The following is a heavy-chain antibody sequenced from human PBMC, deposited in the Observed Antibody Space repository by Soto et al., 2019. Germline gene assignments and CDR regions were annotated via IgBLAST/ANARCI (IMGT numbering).Heavy chain of an antibody. D-gene: IGHD4-17*01. V-gene: IGHV4-39*01. CDR1: GGSISSSSYY. Sequence: SETLSLTCTVSGGSISSSSYYWGWIRQPPGKGLEWIGSIYYSGSTYYNPSLKSRVTISVDTSKNQFSLKLSSVTAADTAVYYCARHDYGDYRLLDYWGQGTLVTVSS. CDR2: IYYSGST. J-gene: IGHJ4*02. CDR3: ARHDYGDYRLLDY.